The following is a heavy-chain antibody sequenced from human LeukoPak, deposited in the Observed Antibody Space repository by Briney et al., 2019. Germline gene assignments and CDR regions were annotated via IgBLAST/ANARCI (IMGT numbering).Heavy chain of an antibody. Sequence: KPSQTLSLTCAVCGGSISSGDFLCRWIRQPPGRGLEWIGYIFHTGHTSYNPSLKSRVTISVDTSKNQFSLKLSSVAAADTAVYYCARVWIRTVGATALWFDYWGQGTLVSVPS. D-gene: IGHD1-26*01. CDR3: ARVWIRTVGATALWFDY. CDR1: GGSISSGDFL. J-gene: IGHJ4*02. V-gene: IGHV4-30-2*01. CDR2: IFHTGHT.